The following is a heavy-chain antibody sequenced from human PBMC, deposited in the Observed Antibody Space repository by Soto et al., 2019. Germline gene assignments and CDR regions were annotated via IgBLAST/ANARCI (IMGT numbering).Heavy chain of an antibody. V-gene: IGHV3-53*01. Sequence: SLRLSCAASLSTVSGNYMGWVRQAPGKGLEWFSVIYNGGGTYYADSVKGRFTISRDNSKNTLYLQMNSLRAEDTAVYYCASTRGSSYEYWGQGTLVTVSS. CDR3: ASTRGSSYEY. J-gene: IGHJ4*02. D-gene: IGHD6-6*01. CDR2: IYNGGGT. CDR1: LSTVSGNY.